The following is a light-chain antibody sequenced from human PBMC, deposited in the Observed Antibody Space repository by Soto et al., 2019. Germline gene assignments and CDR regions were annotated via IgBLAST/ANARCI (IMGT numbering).Light chain of an antibody. V-gene: IGLV2-23*02. J-gene: IGLJ1*01. CDR2: EVN. Sequence: QSALNQPASVSGSPGQSITISCTGTSSDAGSYNLVSWYQQHPGKAPKLMIYEVNKRPSGVSNRFSGSKSGNTASLTISGLQAEDEADYYCCSYAGSSTNYVFGTGTKVTVL. CDR3: CSYAGSSTNYV. CDR1: SSDAGSYNL.